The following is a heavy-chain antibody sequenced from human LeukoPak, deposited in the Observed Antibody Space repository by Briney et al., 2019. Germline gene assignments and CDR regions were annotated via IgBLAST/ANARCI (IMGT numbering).Heavy chain of an antibody. CDR3: ASTRFVNWIHVGYMDV. V-gene: IGHV4-34*01. J-gene: IGHJ6*03. CDR1: GGSFSGYY. D-gene: IGHD5-18*01. CDR2: INHSGST. Sequence: SETLSLTCAVYGGSFSGYYWSWIRQPPGKGLEWIGEINHSGSTNYNPSLKSRVTISVDTSKNQFSLKLSSVTAADTAVYYCASTRFVNWIHVGYMDVWGKGTTVTVSS.